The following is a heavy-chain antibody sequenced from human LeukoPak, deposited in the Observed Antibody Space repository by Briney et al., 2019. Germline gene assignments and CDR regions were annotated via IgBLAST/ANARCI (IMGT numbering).Heavy chain of an antibody. J-gene: IGHJ6*02. CDR3: ARRGTGHGMDV. CDR2: INNDGSSA. V-gene: IGHV3-74*01. Sequence: GGSLRLSCAASGFTFNNYWIHWVRQVPGKGLVWVSRINNDGSSASYVDSAKGRFTISRDNAKNTLFLQMNSLRAEDTAVYYCARRGTGHGMDVWGQGTTVIVSS. D-gene: IGHD1-1*01. CDR1: GFTFNNYW.